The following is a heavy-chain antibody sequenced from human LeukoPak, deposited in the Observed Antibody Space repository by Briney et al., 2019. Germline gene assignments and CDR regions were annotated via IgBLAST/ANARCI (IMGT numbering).Heavy chain of an antibody. V-gene: IGHV3-30*18. D-gene: IGHD3-22*01. CDR1: GFTFSSYG. J-gene: IGHJ3*02. CDR3: AKSHTTMIVVADAFDI. CDR2: ISHDGSNK. Sequence: PGRSLRLSCAASGFTFSSYGMHWVRQAPGKGLEWVAVISHDGSNKYYADSVKGRFTISRDNSKNTLYLQMNSLRAEDTAVYYCAKSHTTMIVVADAFDIWGQGTMVTVSS.